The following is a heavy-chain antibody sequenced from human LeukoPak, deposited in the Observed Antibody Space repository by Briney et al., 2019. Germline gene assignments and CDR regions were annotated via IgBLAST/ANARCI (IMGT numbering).Heavy chain of an antibody. Sequence: SETLSLTCTVSGGSISSYYWSWIRQPPGKGLEWIAYISDIGSINYNLSLKSRVTISLDTSKNQFSLKLSSVTAADTAVYYCAGHHPRNTVDFWGQGTRVTVSS. J-gene: IGHJ4*02. CDR3: AGHHPRNTVDF. CDR1: GGSISSYY. CDR2: ISDIGSI. V-gene: IGHV4-59*08. D-gene: IGHD2-8*02.